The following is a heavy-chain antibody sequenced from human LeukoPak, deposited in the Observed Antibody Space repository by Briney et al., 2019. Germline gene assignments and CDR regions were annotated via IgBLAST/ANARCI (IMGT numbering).Heavy chain of an antibody. D-gene: IGHD6-19*01. Sequence: SSVKVSCKASGGTFSRYAISWVRQAPGQGLEWTGGILPIIGTANYAQKFQGRVTITADESTSTAYMELSSLRSEDTAVYYCATSRIAVAGTGLDYWGQGTLSPSPQ. CDR1: GGTFSRYA. CDR3: ATSRIAVAGTGLDY. J-gene: IGHJ4*02. CDR2: ILPIIGTA. V-gene: IGHV1-69*01.